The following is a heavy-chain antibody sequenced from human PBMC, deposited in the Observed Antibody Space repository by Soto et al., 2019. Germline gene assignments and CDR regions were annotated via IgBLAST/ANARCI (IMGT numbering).Heavy chain of an antibody. CDR1: GFTFSSYA. CDR2: ISYDGSNK. D-gene: IGHD4-17*01. Sequence: GGSLRLSCAASGFTFSSYAMHWVRQAPGKGLEWVAVISYDGSNKYYADSVKGRFTISRDNSKNTLYLQMNSLRAEDTAVYYCARDSPSWVGHGDYDNPFDPWGQGTLVTVSS. J-gene: IGHJ5*02. V-gene: IGHV3-30-3*01. CDR3: ARDSPSWVGHGDYDNPFDP.